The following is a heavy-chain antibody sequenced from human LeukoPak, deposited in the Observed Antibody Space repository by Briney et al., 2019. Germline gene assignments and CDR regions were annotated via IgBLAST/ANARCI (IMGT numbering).Heavy chain of an antibody. V-gene: IGHV4-59*01. CDR1: GGSISSYY. J-gene: IGHJ5*02. CDR2: IYYSGST. Sequence: PSETLSLTCTVSGGSISSYYWSWIRQPPGKGLEWIGYIYYSGSTNYNPSLKSRVTISVDTSKNQFSLKLSSVTAADTAVYYCATTPQWVTPWGQGTLVTVSS. D-gene: IGHD4-23*01. CDR3: ATTPQWVTP.